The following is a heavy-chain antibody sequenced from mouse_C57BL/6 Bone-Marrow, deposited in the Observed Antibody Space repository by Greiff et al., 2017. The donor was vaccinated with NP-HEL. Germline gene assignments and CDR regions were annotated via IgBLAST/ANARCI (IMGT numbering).Heavy chain of an antibody. CDR3: ARNPSTVVPWYFDV. D-gene: IGHD1-1*01. V-gene: IGHV2-2*01. Sequence: VMLVESGPGLVQPSQSLSITCTVSGFSLTSYGVHWVRQSPGKGLEWLGVIWSGGSTDYNAAFISRLSISKDNSKSQVFFKMNSLQADDTAIYYCARNPSTVVPWYFDVWGTGTTVTVSS. J-gene: IGHJ1*03. CDR1: GFSLTSYG. CDR2: IWSGGST.